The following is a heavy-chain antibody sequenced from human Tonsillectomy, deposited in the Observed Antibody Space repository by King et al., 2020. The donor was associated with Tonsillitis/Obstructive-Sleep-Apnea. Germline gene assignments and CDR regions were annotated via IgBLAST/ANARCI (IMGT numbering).Heavy chain of an antibody. CDR1: GFTFDDYA. J-gene: IGHJ3*02. CDR2: ISWNSGNI. D-gene: IGHD3-10*01. Sequence: VQLVESGGGLVQPGRSLRLSCAASGFTFDDYAMHWVRQVPGKGLEWVSVISWNSGNIGYADSVKGRFTISRDNAKNSLYLQMNSLRIEDTALYYCAKEALSMPRGDATDAFDIGGQGTMVTVSS. V-gene: IGHV3-9*01. CDR3: AKEALSMPRGDATDAFDI.